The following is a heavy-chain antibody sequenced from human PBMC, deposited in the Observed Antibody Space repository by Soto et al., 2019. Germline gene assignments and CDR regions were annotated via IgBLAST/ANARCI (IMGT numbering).Heavy chain of an antibody. CDR1: GFTFDDYA. D-gene: IGHD4-4*01. CDR3: AKDLYSNYGDAFDI. CDR2: ISWNSDNI. J-gene: IGHJ3*02. V-gene: IGHV3-9*01. Sequence: PGGSLRLSCAASGFTFDDYAMHWVRQAPGKGLEWVSGISWNSDNIGYADSVKGRFTISRDKVKNSLYLQMNSLRAEDTALYYCAKDLYSNYGDAFDIWGQGTMVTVSS.